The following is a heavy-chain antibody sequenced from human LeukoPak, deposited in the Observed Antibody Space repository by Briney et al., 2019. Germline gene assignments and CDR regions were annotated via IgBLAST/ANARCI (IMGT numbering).Heavy chain of an antibody. V-gene: IGHV3-33*01. CDR1: GFTFSSYG. J-gene: IGHJ4*02. CDR3: GRDTGVAGMFDY. Sequence: GGSLRLSCAASGFTFSSYGMHWVRQAPGKGLEWVAVIWYDGSNKYYADSVKGRFTISRDNSKNTLYLQINSLRAEDTAVYYCGRDTGVAGMFDYWGQGTLVTASS. D-gene: IGHD6-19*01. CDR2: IWYDGSNK.